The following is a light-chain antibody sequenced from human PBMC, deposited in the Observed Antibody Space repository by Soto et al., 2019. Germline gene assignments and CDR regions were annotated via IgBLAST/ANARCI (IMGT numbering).Light chain of an antibody. J-gene: IGKJ2*01. CDR3: QQSYNSPYT. V-gene: IGKV1-39*01. Sequence: DIQMTQSPASLSASVGDRVTITCRASQAINKNLNWYRHKLGKAPELLIYDASDSQAGVPSRFSGSGSGADFTLIISGLQPEDFATDYCQQSYNSPYTFGQGTKLEIK. CDR2: DAS. CDR1: QAINKN.